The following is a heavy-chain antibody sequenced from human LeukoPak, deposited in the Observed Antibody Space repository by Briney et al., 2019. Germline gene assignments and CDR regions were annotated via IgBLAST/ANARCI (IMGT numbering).Heavy chain of an antibody. D-gene: IGHD2-2*01. V-gene: IGHV3-30*02. CDR2: IRYDGSNK. Sequence: GGSLRLSCAASGFTFSTYGMHWVRQAPGKGLEWVAFIRYDGSNKYYADSVKGRFTISRDNSKSTLYLQMNSLRAEDTAVYYCARYHCSSTSCYSEVSFDYWGQGTLVTVSS. J-gene: IGHJ4*02. CDR3: ARYHCSSTSCYSEVSFDY. CDR1: GFTFSTYG.